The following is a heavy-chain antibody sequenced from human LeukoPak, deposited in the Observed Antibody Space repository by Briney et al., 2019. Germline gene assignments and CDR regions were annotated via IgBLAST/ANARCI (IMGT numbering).Heavy chain of an antibody. CDR1: GFTFSSYS. D-gene: IGHD3-16*01. J-gene: IGHJ4*02. CDR2: ISSSSNTI. Sequence: GGSLRLSCAASGFTFSSYSMNWVRQAPRKGLEWISYISSSSNTIYYADSVKGRFTISRDNAKNSLYLQMNSLRAEDTAMYYCASGGENYWGQGTLVTVSS. CDR3: ASGGENY. V-gene: IGHV3-48*01.